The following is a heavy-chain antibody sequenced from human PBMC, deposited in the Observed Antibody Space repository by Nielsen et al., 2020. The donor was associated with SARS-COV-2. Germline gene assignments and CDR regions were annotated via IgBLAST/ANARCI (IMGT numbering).Heavy chain of an antibody. J-gene: IGHJ6*03. V-gene: IGHV4-39*01. D-gene: IGHD6-13*01. CDR1: GGSISSSSYY. Sequence: SETLSLTCTVSGGSISSSSYYWGWIRQPPGKGLEWIGYIYHSGSTYYNPSLKSRVTISVDTSKNQFSLKLSSVTAADTAVYYCARLRPVIAAAGTMDYYMDVWGKGTTVTVSS. CDR2: IYHSGST. CDR3: ARLRPVIAAAGTMDYYMDV.